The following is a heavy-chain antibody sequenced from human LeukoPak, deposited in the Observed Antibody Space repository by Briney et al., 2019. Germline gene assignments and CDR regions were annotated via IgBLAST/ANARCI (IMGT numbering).Heavy chain of an antibody. J-gene: IGHJ6*03. CDR2: IRYDGSNK. CDR1: GFTFSSYG. V-gene: IGHV3-30*02. D-gene: IGHD6-6*01. Sequence: GGSLRLSCAASGFTFSSYGMHWVRQAPGKGLEWVAFIRYDGSNKYYADSVKGRFTISRDNSKNTLYLQMNSLRAEDTAVYYCAKDLSSSSFYCMDAWGKGTTVTVSS. CDR3: AKDLSSSSFYCMDA.